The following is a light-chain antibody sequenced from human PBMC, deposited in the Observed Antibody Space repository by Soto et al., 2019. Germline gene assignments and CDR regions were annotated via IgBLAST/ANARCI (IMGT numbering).Light chain of an antibody. J-gene: IGKJ1*01. CDR3: QKYNTTPRT. CDR2: AAS. CDR1: QDISDH. Sequence: DFQMTQSPSSLSASVGDRVTITCRASQDISDHLAWYQQKPGKVPNLLIYAASTLQSGVPSRFSGGGSGTDFTLTLSSLQPEDVATYYCQKYNTTPRTFDQATNVDLK. V-gene: IGKV1-27*01.